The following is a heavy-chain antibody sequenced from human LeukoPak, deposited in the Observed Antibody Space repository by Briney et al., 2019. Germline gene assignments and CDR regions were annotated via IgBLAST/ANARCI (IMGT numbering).Heavy chain of an antibody. D-gene: IGHD6-19*01. CDR3: ARGVVVAGTLLGEPGTMNY. CDR2: IIPILGIA. J-gene: IGHJ4*02. Sequence: SVKVSCKASGGTFSSYAISWVRQAPGQGLEWMGRIIPILGIANYAQKFQGRVTMTRNTSISTAYMELSSLRSEDTAVYYCARGVVVAGTLLGEPGTMNYWGQGTLVTVSS. CDR1: GGTFSSYA. V-gene: IGHV1-69*04.